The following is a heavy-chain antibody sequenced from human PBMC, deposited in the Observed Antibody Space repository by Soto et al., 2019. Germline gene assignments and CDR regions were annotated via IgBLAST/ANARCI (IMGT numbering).Heavy chain of an antibody. CDR1: GFTFSTYP. J-gene: IGHJ3*01. Sequence: QVQLVESGGGVVQPGRSLRLSCAASGFTFSTYPMHWVRQAPGKGLEWVAVISSDGSNKYYAGSVKGRFTISRDNSENTLYLEMNSLRAEDAAVYYCARDTYKTGYSSGWYWGQGTMVTVSS. V-gene: IGHV3-30-3*01. CDR3: ARDTYKTGYSSGWY. CDR2: ISSDGSNK. D-gene: IGHD6-19*01.